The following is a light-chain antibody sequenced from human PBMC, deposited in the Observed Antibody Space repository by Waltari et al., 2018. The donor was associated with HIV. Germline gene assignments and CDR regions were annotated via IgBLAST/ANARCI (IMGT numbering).Light chain of an antibody. CDR3: SSYADRNGFYVV. V-gene: IGLV2-8*01. CDR2: EVT. Sequence: QSALTQPPSASGSPGQSVTISCPGTNSDIGGYTYVSWSQQHPGKAPKLVIYEVTKRPSGVPDRFSGSKSGTTASLTVSGLQAEDEADYYCSSYADRNGFYVVFGGGTRLTVL. CDR1: NSDIGGYTY. J-gene: IGLJ2*01.